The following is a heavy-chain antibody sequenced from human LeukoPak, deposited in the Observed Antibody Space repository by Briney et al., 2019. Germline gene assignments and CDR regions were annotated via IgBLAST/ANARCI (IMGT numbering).Heavy chain of an antibody. CDR1: GFTFTTYA. J-gene: IGHJ4*02. V-gene: IGHV3-64*02. Sequence: PGGSLRLSCAASGFTFTTYAMHWVRQAPGKGLEYVSGISSDGGNTNYADSMKGRCTISRDNSKNTLNLQMGSLRPDDMAVCYCVREAFGMGPKNFDHWGQGTLVTVSS. D-gene: IGHD1-26*01. CDR3: VREAFGMGPKNFDH. CDR2: ISSDGGNT.